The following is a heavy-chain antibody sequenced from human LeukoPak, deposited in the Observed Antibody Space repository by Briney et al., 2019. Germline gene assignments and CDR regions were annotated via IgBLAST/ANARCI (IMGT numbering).Heavy chain of an antibody. Sequence: GGSLRLSCAVSGFTVSSNYMTWVRQAPGKGLEWVSVIYSGGSTYHADSVKGRFTISRDNSKNTLYLQMNGLRAEDTAVYYCSGGGSYYFDYGAQGPLVTVSS. D-gene: IGHD1-26*01. CDR3: SGGGSYYFDY. J-gene: IGHJ4*02. CDR1: GFTVSSNY. CDR2: IYSGGST. V-gene: IGHV3-66*02.